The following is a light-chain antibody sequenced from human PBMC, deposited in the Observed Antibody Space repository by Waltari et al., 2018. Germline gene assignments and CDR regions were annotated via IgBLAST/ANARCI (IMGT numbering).Light chain of an antibody. CDR1: SLRTYY. Sequence: SSELTQDPAVSVALGQTVRITCQGDSLRTYYAVWYQQKPGRAPVLVISTKNKRPSGISDRFSGSSSGDTASLTITGAQAEDESDYYCNSRDNSGDHVIFGGGTKLTVL. V-gene: IGLV3-19*01. CDR2: TKN. CDR3: NSRDNSGDHVI. J-gene: IGLJ2*01.